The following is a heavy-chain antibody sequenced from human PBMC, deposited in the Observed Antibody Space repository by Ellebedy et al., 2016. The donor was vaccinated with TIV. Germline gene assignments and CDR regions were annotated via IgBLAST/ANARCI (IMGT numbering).Heavy chain of an antibody. V-gene: IGHV3-23*01. CDR1: GFTFSTYA. J-gene: IGHJ4*02. CDR3: TYSSSTDY. Sequence: GGSLRLXXAASGFTFSTYALTWVRQAPGKGLEWVSIISVNGYNTYYADSVKGRFTISRDNSKNTLYLQMNSLRAEDTAVYYCTYSSSTDYWGQGTLVTVSS. D-gene: IGHD6-13*01. CDR2: ISVNGYNT.